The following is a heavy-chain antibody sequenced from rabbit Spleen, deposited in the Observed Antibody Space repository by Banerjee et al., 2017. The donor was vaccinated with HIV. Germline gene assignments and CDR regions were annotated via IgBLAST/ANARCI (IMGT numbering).Heavy chain of an antibody. J-gene: IGHJ4*01. Sequence: QEQLEESGGDLVKPEGSLTLTCTASGFSLSSSYWICWVRQAPGKGLEWIACIYGGSSGNTNYASWAKGRFTISKTSSTTVTLQMTSLTAADTATYFCARDIVDNNMLVFNLWGPGTLVTVS. CDR2: IYGGSSGNT. CDR1: GFSLSSSYW. CDR3: ARDIVDNNMLVFNL. D-gene: IGHD6-1*01. V-gene: IGHV1S45*01.